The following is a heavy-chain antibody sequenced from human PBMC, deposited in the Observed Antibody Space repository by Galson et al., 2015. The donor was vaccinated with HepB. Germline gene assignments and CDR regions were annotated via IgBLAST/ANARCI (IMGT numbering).Heavy chain of an antibody. J-gene: IGHJ4*02. Sequence: SLRLSCAASGFTFSGFSINWVRQAPGKGLEWISFISACSTYIYYAQSVKGRFTISRDNATSSVYLEMNSLRVDDTAVYYCARGLTGDYVFDYWGQGTLVTVSS. CDR3: ARGLTGDYVFDY. CDR1: GFTFSGFS. D-gene: IGHD4-17*01. CDR2: ISACSTYI. V-gene: IGHV3-21*06.